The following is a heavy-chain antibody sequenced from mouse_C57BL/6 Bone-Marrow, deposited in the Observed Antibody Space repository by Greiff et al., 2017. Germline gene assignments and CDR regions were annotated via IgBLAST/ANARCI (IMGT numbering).Heavy chain of an antibody. CDR2: IYPGSGST. D-gene: IGHD1-1*01. Sequence: QVQLQQPGAELVKPGASVKMSCKASGYTFTSYWITWVKQRPGQGLEWIGDIYPGSGSTNYNEKFKSKATMTVDTSSSPAYMKLSSLTSEDSAVYYCAKHYGSSFDYGGQGATLTVSS. J-gene: IGHJ2*01. CDR1: GYTFTSYW. CDR3: AKHYGSSFDY. V-gene: IGHV1-55*01.